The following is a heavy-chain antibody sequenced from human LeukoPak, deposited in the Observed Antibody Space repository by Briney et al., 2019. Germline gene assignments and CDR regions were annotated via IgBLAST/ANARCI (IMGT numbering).Heavy chain of an antibody. Sequence: GGSLRLSCAASGFTFSSYAMSWVRQAPGKGLEWVSAISGSGGSTYYAGSVKGRFTISRDNSKNTLYLQMNSLRAEDTAVYYCAKDQIAYYYDSSGNFDYWGQGTLVTVSS. J-gene: IGHJ4*02. CDR2: ISGSGGST. D-gene: IGHD3-22*01. CDR3: AKDQIAYYYDSSGNFDY. V-gene: IGHV3-23*01. CDR1: GFTFSSYA.